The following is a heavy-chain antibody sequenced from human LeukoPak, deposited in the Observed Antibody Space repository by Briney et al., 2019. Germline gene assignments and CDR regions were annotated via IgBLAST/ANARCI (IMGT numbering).Heavy chain of an antibody. Sequence: SETLSLTCSVSNGSISSYYWSWIRPPPGKGLERIGYIYYSGSTNYNPSLKSRVTMSVDTSKNQFSLKLSSVTAADTAVYYCARHGVEEYYYYGMDVWGQGTTVTVAS. CDR1: NGSISSYY. CDR2: IYYSGST. J-gene: IGHJ6*02. D-gene: IGHD1-1*01. CDR3: ARHGVEEYYYYGMDV. V-gene: IGHV4-59*08.